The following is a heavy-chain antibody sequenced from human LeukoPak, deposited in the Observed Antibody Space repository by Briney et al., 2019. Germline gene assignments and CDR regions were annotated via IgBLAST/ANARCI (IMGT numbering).Heavy chain of an antibody. CDR2: IRSKAYGGTT. CDR1: GFTFGDYA. D-gene: IGHD3-10*01. CDR3: TRGDGSGSF. Sequence: GGSLRLSCTASGFTFGDYAMSWVRQAPGKGLEWVGVIRSKAYGGTTEYAASVKGRFTISRDDSKSIAYLQIHSLKTEDTAVYYCTRGDGSGSFWGQGTLVTVSS. J-gene: IGHJ4*02. V-gene: IGHV3-49*04.